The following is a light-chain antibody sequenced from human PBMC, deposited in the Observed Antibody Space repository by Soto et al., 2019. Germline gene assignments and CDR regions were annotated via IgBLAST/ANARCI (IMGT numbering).Light chain of an antibody. CDR2: WAS. CDR3: QQYYTIPVT. CDR1: QSVLYSSNNKNY. V-gene: IGKV4-1*01. Sequence: DIVMTQSPDSLAVSLGERATINCKSSQSVLYSSNNKNYLAWYQQKPGQVPKLLIYWASTRESGVPDRFSGNGSGTDFTLTISSLQAADVAVYYCQQYYTIPVTFGQGTKVEIK. J-gene: IGKJ1*01.